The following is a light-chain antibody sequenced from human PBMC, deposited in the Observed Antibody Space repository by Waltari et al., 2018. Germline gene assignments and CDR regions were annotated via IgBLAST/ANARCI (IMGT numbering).Light chain of an antibody. CDR2: GAS. CDR3: QHYLRLPVT. CDR1: PSVTRD. Sequence: SCRTSPSVTRDLAWYQQKPGQAPRLLIYGASNRATGIPDRFSGSGSGTDFSLTISSLEPEDFAVYYCQHYLRLPVTFGQGTKVEVK. V-gene: IGKV3-20*01. J-gene: IGKJ1*01.